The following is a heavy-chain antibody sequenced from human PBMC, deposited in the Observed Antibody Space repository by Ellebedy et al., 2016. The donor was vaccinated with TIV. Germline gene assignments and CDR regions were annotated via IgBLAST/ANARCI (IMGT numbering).Heavy chain of an antibody. CDR1: GLTFSSHA. V-gene: IGHV3-23*01. D-gene: IGHD4-23*01. Sequence: PGGSLRLSCAASGLTFSSHAMSWVRQAPGKGLEWVSSITESGGNTYYADAVKGRFTISRDTSKDTLFLQMNRLRAEDTAIYFCARAPVGVGPAFDVWGQGTMVTVSS. CDR2: ITESGGNT. J-gene: IGHJ3*01. CDR3: ARAPVGVGPAFDV.